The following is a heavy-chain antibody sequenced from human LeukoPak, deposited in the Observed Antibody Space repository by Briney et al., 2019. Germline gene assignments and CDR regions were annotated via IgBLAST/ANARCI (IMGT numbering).Heavy chain of an antibody. Sequence: ASVKVSCKASGYTFTSFDIDWVRQATGQGLEWMGWKNPNSGNTGYAQKFQGRVTMTRNTSISTAYMELSSLRSEDTAVYYCARGGLLCGGDCYDYWGQGTLVTVSS. D-gene: IGHD2-21*01. CDR3: ARGGLLCGGDCYDY. CDR1: GYTFTSFD. J-gene: IGHJ4*02. CDR2: KNPNSGNT. V-gene: IGHV1-8*01.